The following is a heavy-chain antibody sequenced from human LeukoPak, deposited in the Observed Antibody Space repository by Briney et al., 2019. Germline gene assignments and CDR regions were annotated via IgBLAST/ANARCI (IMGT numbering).Heavy chain of an antibody. D-gene: IGHD6-13*01. CDR3: ARGGAAAGIYYYYYYGMDV. Sequence: SETLSLTCAVYGVSFSGYYWSWIRQPPGKGLEWIGEINHSGSTNYNPSLKSRVTISVDTSKNQFSLKLSSVTAADTAVYYCARGGAAAGIYYYYYYGMDVWGQGTTVTVSS. J-gene: IGHJ6*02. CDR2: INHSGST. CDR1: GVSFSGYY. V-gene: IGHV4-34*01.